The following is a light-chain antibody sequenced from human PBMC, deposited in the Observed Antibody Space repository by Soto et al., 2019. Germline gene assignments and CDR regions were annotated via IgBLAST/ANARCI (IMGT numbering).Light chain of an antibody. CDR3: SSYTSSSTLVV. J-gene: IGLJ2*01. CDR2: DVS. CDR1: SSDVGGYNY. V-gene: IGLV2-14*01. Sequence: QSALTQPASVSGSPGQSITISCTGTSSDVGGYNYVSWYQQHPGKAPKLMIYDVSNRPSGVSNRFSCSKSGNTAYLTISGLQAEDEADYYCSSYTSSSTLVVFGGGTKLTVL.